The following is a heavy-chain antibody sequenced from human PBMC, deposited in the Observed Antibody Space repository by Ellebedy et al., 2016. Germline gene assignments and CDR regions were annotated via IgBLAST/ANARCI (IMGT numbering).Heavy chain of an antibody. CDR3: ARDRSSGWWRGMDV. V-gene: IGHV4-59*01. CDR1: GGSISSYY. J-gene: IGHJ6*02. D-gene: IGHD6-19*01. CDR2: IYYSGST. Sequence: SETLSLTXTVSGGSISSYYWSWIRQPPGKGLEWIGYIYYSGSTNYNPSLKSRVTISVDTSKNQFSLKLSSVTAADTAVYYCARDRSSGWWRGMDVWGQGTTVTVS.